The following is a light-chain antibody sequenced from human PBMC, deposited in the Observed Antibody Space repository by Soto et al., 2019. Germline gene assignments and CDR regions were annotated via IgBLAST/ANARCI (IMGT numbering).Light chain of an antibody. Sequence: QLVLPQSPSASASLGASVKLTCTLSSGHSSYAIAWHQQQPEKGPRYLMKLNSDGSHSKGDGIPDRFSGSSSGAERYLTISILQSEDEADYYCQTWGTGIQGVFGGGTKLTVL. V-gene: IGLV4-69*01. CDR3: QTWGTGIQGV. CDR2: LNSDGSH. J-gene: IGLJ3*02. CDR1: SGHSSYA.